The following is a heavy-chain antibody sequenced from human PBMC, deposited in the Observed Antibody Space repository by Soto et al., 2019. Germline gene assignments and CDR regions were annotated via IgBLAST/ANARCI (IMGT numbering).Heavy chain of an antibody. CDR2: IYYSGST. V-gene: IGHV4-31*03. Sequence: SETLSLTCTVSGGSISSGGYYWSWIRQHPGKGLEWIGYIYYSGSTYYNPSLKSRVTISVDTSKNQFSLKLSSVTAADTAVYYCAIGGVVAATRGVRFDPWGQGTLVTVSS. D-gene: IGHD2-15*01. J-gene: IGHJ5*02. CDR3: AIGGVVAATRGVRFDP. CDR1: GGSISSGGYY.